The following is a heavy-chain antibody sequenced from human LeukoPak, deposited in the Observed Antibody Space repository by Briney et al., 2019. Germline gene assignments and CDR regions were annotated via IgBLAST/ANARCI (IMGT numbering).Heavy chain of an antibody. CDR1: VGSFSGCY. D-gene: IGHD3-10*01. V-gene: IGHV4-34*01. CDR3: ARGSRIYYGSGSYSAWFDP. Sequence: PLETLSLTRAVYVGSFSGCYWSGVRDPPRRGREWRGEINHSGSTNYNPSIKCRVTISVDTSKNQFSLKLSSVTAADTAVYHCARGSRIYYGSGSYSAWFDPGGQGTLVTVSS. CDR2: INHSGST. J-gene: IGHJ5*02.